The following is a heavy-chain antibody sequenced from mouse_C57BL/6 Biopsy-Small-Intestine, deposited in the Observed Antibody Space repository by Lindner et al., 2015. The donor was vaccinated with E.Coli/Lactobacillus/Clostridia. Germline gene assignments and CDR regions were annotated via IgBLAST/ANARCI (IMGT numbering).Heavy chain of an antibody. V-gene: IGHV1-84*02. J-gene: IGHJ4*01. CDR2: INTGNGDT. Sequence: SVKVSCKASGYSFTTYPIHWLRQSPGQGLEWMGWINTGNGDTKFSQKFQGRLTITRDTSANTVYMELTSLTSEETAVYFCARNFLAAFDYWGQGALVTVSS. CDR1: GYSFTTYP. CDR3: ARNFLAAFDY.